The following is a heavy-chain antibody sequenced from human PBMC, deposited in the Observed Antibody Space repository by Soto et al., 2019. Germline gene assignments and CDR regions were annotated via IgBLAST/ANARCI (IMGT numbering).Heavy chain of an antibody. CDR2: ISAYNGNT. CDR1: GYTFTNFG. D-gene: IGHD3-16*01. V-gene: IGHV1-18*01. CDR3: ARGGTPIDY. Sequence: QVHLVQSGAEVKKPGASVKVSCTASGYTFTNFGIIWVRQAPGQGIEWMGWISAYNGNTNYAQKFQGRVTMTTHTSTRTAYMELRSLRSDDTAVYYCARGGTPIDYWCQGTLVIVSS. J-gene: IGHJ4*02.